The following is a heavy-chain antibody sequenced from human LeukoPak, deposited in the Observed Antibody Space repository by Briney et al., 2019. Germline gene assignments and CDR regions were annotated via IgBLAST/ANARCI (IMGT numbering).Heavy chain of an antibody. Sequence: APVKVSCKASGYTFTSYGISWVRQAPGQGLEWMGWISAYNGNTNYAQKLQGRVTMTTDTSTSTAYMELRSLRSDDTAVYYCARDAPPGYCSSTSCYYYYGMDVWGQGTTVTVSS. D-gene: IGHD2-2*03. CDR3: ARDAPPGYCSSTSCYYYYGMDV. CDR1: GYTFTSYG. J-gene: IGHJ6*02. CDR2: ISAYNGNT. V-gene: IGHV1-18*01.